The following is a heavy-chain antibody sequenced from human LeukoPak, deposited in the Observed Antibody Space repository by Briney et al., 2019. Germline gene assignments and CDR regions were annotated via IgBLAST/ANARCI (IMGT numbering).Heavy chain of an antibody. D-gene: IGHD3-10*01. CDR3: ARVAYGSGSYFPYFDY. J-gene: IGHJ4*02. CDR2: ISYDGSNK. V-gene: IGHV3-30-3*01. CDR1: GFTFSSYA. Sequence: GRSLRLSCAASGFTFSSYAMHWVRQAPGKGLEWVAVISYDGSNKYYADSVKGRFTISRDNSKNTLYLQMSSLRAEDTAVYYCARVAYGSGSYFPYFDYWGQGTLVTVSS.